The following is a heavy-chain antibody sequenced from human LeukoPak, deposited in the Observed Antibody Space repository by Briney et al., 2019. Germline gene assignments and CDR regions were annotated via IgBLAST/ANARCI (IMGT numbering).Heavy chain of an antibody. CDR3: ARYLNSGPEDF. D-gene: IGHD1-26*01. V-gene: IGHV3-7*01. CDR2: IKYDGRET. Sequence: GGSLRLSCAATGFTFSNYWMSWFRQAPGKGLEWVANIKYDGRETQYVYSVKGRFTISRDNAKNSLFLQMNSLRAEDTDVYYCARYLNSGPEDFWGQGNLVTVSS. J-gene: IGHJ4*02. CDR1: GFTFSNYW.